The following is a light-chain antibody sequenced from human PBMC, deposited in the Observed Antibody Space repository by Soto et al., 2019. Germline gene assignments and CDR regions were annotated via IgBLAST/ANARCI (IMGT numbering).Light chain of an antibody. J-gene: IGKJ4*01. Sequence: DILMTQSPESLTVSVGERATISCKSSQSLLYRSTNKNYLAWYQQKPGQPPKLLIYWASTRESGVPDRFSGSGSGTDFPLTLSNVQAEDGAVFYCQRYYYTPLTFGGGTRMEIK. CDR3: QRYYYTPLT. CDR2: WAS. CDR1: QSLLYRSTNKNY. V-gene: IGKV4-1*01.